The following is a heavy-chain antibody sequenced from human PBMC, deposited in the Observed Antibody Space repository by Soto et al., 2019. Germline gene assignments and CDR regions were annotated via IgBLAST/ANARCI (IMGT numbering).Heavy chain of an antibody. J-gene: IGHJ5*02. CDR2: ISSSSSTI. CDR1: GFTFSSYS. CDR3: ARDVYDSSGYYCWFDP. D-gene: IGHD3-22*01. V-gene: IGHV3-48*02. Sequence: GGSLRLSCAASGFTFSSYSMNWVRQAPGKGLELVSYISSSSSTIYYADSVKGRFTISRDNAKNSLYLQMNSLRDEDTAVYYCARDVYDSSGYYCWFDPWSQGTLVTVYS.